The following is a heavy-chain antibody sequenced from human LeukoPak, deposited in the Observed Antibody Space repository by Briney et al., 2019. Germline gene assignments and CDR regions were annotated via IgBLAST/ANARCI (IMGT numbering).Heavy chain of an antibody. Sequence: PGGSLRLSCAASGFTFSSYSMNWVRQAPGKGLEWVSSISSRSSYIYYADSVKGRFTISRDNAKNSLYLQMNSLRAEDTAVYYCARGIAAAGTKGAFDIWGQGTMVTVSS. CDR3: ARGIAAAGTKGAFDI. CDR2: ISSRSSYI. V-gene: IGHV3-21*01. D-gene: IGHD6-13*01. J-gene: IGHJ3*02. CDR1: GFTFSSYS.